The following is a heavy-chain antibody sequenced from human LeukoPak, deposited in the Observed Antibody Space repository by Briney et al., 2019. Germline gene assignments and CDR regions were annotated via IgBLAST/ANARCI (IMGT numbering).Heavy chain of an antibody. D-gene: IGHD4-17*01. Sequence: SXXXSCKXSGYTFTSYDINWVRQAPGQGLEWVGWMNPNSGNTGYAQKFQGRVTMTRNTSISTAYMELSSLRSEDTAVYYCARGSSNDYGDSPVDYWGQGTLVTVSS. J-gene: IGHJ4*02. CDR1: GYTFTSYD. V-gene: IGHV1-8*01. CDR2: MNPNSGNT. CDR3: ARGSSNDYGDSPVDY.